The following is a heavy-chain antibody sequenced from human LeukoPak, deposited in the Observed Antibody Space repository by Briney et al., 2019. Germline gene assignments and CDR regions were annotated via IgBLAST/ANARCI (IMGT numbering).Heavy chain of an antibody. V-gene: IGHV4-59*01. D-gene: IGHD6-19*01. CDR1: GGSISSYY. J-gene: IGHJ4*02. Sequence: SETLSLTCTVSGGSISSYYWSWIRQPPGKGLEWIGYIYYSGSTNYNPSLKSRVTISVDTSKNQFSLKLSSVTAADTAVYYCAGIAVAGLVYWGQGTLVTVSS. CDR3: AGIAVAGLVY. CDR2: IYYSGST.